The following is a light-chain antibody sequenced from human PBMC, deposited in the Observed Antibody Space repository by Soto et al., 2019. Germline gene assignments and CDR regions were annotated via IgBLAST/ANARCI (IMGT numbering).Light chain of an antibody. Sequence: QSALTQPASVSGSPGQSITISCTGTSSDVGDYNYVSWYQQHPGKAPKLMIYDVSNRPSGVSNRFSGSKSANTASLTISGLQAEDEANYYCSSYTYTSTPVVFGGGTKLTVL. CDR1: SSDVGDYNY. J-gene: IGLJ2*01. CDR2: DVS. V-gene: IGLV2-14*01. CDR3: SSYTYTSTPVV.